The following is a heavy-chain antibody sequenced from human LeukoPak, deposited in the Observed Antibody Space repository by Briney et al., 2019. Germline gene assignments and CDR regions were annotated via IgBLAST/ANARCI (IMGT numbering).Heavy chain of an antibody. V-gene: IGHV3-21*01. CDR3: ARDSGNYGGNSGGDY. D-gene: IGHD4-23*01. CDR1: GFTFSRYS. CDR2: ISSSSSYI. J-gene: IGHJ4*02. Sequence: GGSLRLSCAASGFTFSRYSMNWVRQAPGKGLEWVSSISSSSSYIYYADSVKGRFTTSRDNAKNSLYLQMNSLRAEDTAVYYCARDSGNYGGNSGGDYWGQGTLVTVSS.